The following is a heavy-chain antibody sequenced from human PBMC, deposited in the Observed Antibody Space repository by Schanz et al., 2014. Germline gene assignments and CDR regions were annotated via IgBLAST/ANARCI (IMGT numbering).Heavy chain of an antibody. CDR3: ARGQRRTIGRPFGP. CDR2: MQPDSGKT. J-gene: IGHJ5*02. D-gene: IGHD6-25*01. Sequence: QVQLVQSGPEVKKPGSSVKVSCKTSGYTFSDYGITWVRQAIGQGPEWMGWMQPDSGKTHYAEKFQGRVAMTRDVSISTAYMELSSLASEDTAVYYCARGQRRTIGRPFGPWGQGTLVTVSS. CDR1: GYTFSDYG. V-gene: IGHV1-8*02.